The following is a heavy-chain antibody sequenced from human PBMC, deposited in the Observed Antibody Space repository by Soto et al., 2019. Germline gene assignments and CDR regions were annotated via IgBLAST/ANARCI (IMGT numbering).Heavy chain of an antibody. CDR2: SYHSGDT. V-gene: IGHV4-4*02. CDR3: ARNMAAAGPRFDD. J-gene: IGHJ4*02. Sequence: SETLSLTCVVSGGSITSSNWWSWVRQPPGKGLEWIGESYHSGDTNYNPSLKSRVTMSMDKSRNQFSLRLNSVTAADTAVYYCARNMAAAGPRFDDWGQGTLVTVSS. D-gene: IGHD6-13*01. CDR1: GGSITSSNW.